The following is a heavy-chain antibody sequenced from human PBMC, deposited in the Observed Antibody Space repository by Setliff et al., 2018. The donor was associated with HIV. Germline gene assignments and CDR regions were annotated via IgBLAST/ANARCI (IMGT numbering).Heavy chain of an antibody. D-gene: IGHD3-10*01. V-gene: IGHV4-30-2*01. CDR2: IYHSGGT. J-gene: IGHJ5*02. Sequence: SETLSLTCAVSGGSISSGGYSWSWIRQPPGKGLEWIGYIYHSGGTYYNPSLKSRVTISVDRSKNQFSLKLSSVTAADTAVYYCARARLLWFGELSWFDPWGQGTLVTVSS. CDR1: GGSISSGGYS. CDR3: ARARLLWFGELSWFDP.